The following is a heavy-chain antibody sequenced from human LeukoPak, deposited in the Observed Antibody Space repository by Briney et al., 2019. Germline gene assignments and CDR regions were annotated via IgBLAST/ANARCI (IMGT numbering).Heavy chain of an antibody. CDR2: ISGSGGST. V-gene: IGHV3-23*01. J-gene: IGHJ4*02. CDR1: GFTFSNYA. D-gene: IGHD1-26*01. Sequence: HPGGSLRLSCAASGFTFSNYAMSWVRQAPGKGLEWVSTISGSGGSTYYADSVKGRFTISRDNSKNTLYLQMNSLRAEDTAVYYCARNYSGSSSSYFDYWGQGTQVTVSS. CDR3: ARNYSGSSSSYFDY.